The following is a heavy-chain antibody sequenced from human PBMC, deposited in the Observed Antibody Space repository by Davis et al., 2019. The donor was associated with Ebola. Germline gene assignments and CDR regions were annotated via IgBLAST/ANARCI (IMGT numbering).Heavy chain of an antibody. V-gene: IGHV3-23*01. Sequence: GESLKISCAASGFTFDDYGMSWVRQAPGKGLEWVSAISGSGGSTYYADSVKGRFTISRDNSKNTLYLQMNSLRAEDTAVYYCAKEGGLVPAAIVPPYYYYGMDVWGQGTTVTVSS. CDR1: GFTFDDYG. D-gene: IGHD2-2*01. CDR2: ISGSGGST. CDR3: AKEGGLVPAAIVPPYYYYGMDV. J-gene: IGHJ6*02.